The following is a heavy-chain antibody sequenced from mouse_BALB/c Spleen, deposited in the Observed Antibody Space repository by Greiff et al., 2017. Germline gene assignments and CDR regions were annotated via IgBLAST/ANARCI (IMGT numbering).Heavy chain of an antibody. Sequence: QVTLKESGAELVRPGSSVKISCKASGYAFSSYWMNWVKQRPGQGLEWIGQIYPGDGDTNYNGKFKGKATLTADKSSSTAYMQLSSLTSEDSAVYFCARGSGYWFAYWGQGTLVTVSA. J-gene: IGHJ3*01. CDR2: IYPGDGDT. V-gene: IGHV1-80*01. D-gene: IGHD3-1*01. CDR1: GYAFSSYW. CDR3: ARGSGYWFAY.